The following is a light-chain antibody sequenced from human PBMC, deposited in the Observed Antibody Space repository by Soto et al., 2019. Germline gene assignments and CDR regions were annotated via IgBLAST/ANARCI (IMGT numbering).Light chain of an antibody. CDR1: NSDVGGYNY. CDR2: DVS. J-gene: IGLJ2*01. Sequence: QSALTQPASVSGSPGQSITISCTGTNSDVGGYNYVSWYQQHPGKAPRLMIYDVSNRPSGVSNRFSGSTSANTASLTISGLQAEDEADYYCSSYTSSSTRVFGGGTKLTVL. CDR3: SSYTSSSTRV. V-gene: IGLV2-14*03.